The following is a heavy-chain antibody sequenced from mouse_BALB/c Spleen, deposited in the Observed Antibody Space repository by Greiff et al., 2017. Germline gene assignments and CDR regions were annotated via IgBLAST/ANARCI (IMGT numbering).Heavy chain of an antibody. CDR3: TRGGNYEGFDY. CDR2: IDPETGGT. V-gene: IGHV1-15*01. Sequence: VQLQQSGAELVRPGASVTLSCKASGYTFTDYEMHWVKQTPVHGLEWIGAIDPETGGTAYNQKFKGKATLTADKSSSTAYMELRSLTSEDSAVYYCTRGGNYEGFDYWGQGTTLTVSS. CDR1: GYTFTDYE. D-gene: IGHD2-1*01. J-gene: IGHJ2*01.